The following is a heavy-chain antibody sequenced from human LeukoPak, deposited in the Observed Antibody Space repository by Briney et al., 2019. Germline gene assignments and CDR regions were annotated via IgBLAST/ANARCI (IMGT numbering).Heavy chain of an antibody. CDR3: ARGSEQWLTYFDY. Sequence: SETPSLTCNVSGGSISTNSWSWIRQPAGKGLEWIGHIYTSGSPNYNPSLRSRVTMSVDTSKNQISLKLSSVTAADTAVYYCARGSEQWLTYFDYWGLGTQVTVSS. J-gene: IGHJ4*02. CDR1: GGSISTNS. V-gene: IGHV4-4*07. CDR2: IYTSGSP. D-gene: IGHD6-19*01.